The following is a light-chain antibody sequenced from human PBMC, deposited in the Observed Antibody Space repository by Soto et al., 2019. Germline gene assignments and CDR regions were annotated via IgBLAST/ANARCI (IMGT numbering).Light chain of an antibody. J-gene: IGLJ2*01. CDR3: QTYDSRLSASI. CDR1: STNIGSYYG. Sequence: QSVLTQPPSVSGAPGQKVTISCVGSSTNIGSYYGVHWYQQLPGAAPKLLIYDNSNRPSGVADRVSGSKSGTSASLAITGLQTDDEADYFCQTYDSRLSASIFGGGTKLTVL. V-gene: IGLV1-40*01. CDR2: DNS.